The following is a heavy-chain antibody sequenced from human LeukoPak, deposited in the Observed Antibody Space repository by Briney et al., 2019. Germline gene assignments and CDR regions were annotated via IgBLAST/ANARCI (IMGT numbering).Heavy chain of an antibody. CDR1: GGSFSGYY. D-gene: IGHD3-3*01. J-gene: IGHJ5*02. CDR3: ARRITIFGVGNWFDP. CDR2: INHSGST. Sequence: SETPSLTCAVYGGSFSGYYWSWIRQPPGKGLEWIGEINHSGSTNYNPSLKSRVTISVDTSKNQFSLKLSSVTAADTAVYYCARRITIFGVGNWFDPWGQGTLVTVSS. V-gene: IGHV4-34*01.